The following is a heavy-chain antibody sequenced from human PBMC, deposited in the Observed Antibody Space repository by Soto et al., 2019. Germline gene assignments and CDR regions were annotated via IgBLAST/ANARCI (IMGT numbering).Heavy chain of an antibody. D-gene: IGHD3-3*01. CDR2: ISAYNGNT. CDR1: GFTLTRHG. CDR3: ARAPEITIFGVAPYYYGMDV. V-gene: IGHV1-18*04. Sequence: VAPVKVSRKASGFTLTRHGISWVRQAPGQGLGGVGWISAYNGNTNYAQKLQGRVTMTTDTSTSTAYMELRSLRSDDTAVYYCARAPEITIFGVAPYYYGMDVWGQGTTVTVSS. J-gene: IGHJ6*02.